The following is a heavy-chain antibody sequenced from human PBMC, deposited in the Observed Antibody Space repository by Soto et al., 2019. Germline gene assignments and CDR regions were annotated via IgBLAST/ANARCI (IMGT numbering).Heavy chain of an antibody. CDR2: IWYDGSNR. CDR3: ARDGARVPGGYHYYVMDV. D-gene: IGHD3-16*01. J-gene: IGHJ6*04. Sequence: LRLCCAASGYTFSSYGMHWVRQAPGKGLEWVAVIWYDGSNRYYADSVKGRFTISRDNSKNTLYLQMNSLRVEDTAVYYCARDGARVPGGYHYYVMDVWGKGTTVTVSS. V-gene: IGHV3-33*01. CDR1: GYTFSSYG.